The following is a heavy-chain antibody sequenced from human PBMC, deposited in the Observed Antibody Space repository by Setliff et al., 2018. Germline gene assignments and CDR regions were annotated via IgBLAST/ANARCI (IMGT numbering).Heavy chain of an antibody. V-gene: IGHV1-69*05. CDR2: TIPSFGST. J-gene: IGHJ4*02. D-gene: IGHD3-9*01. CDR3: GRDLTGQDDY. CDR1: GYTFRSYG. Sequence: ASVKVSCKASGYTFRSYGINWVRQAPGQGLEWMGGTIPSFGSTNYAQKFQDRVTIITDESTSTAYMELNSLRAEDTAVYYCGRDLTGQDDYWGQGTLVTVSS.